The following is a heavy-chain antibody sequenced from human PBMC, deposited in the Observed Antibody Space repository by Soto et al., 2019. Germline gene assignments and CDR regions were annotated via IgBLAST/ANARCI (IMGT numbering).Heavy chain of an antibody. D-gene: IGHD3-3*01. J-gene: IGHJ4*02. CDR3: ARRITTGRFDY. Sequence: SETLSLTCTVSGDSIGSSSYSWNWIRQPPGKGLEWIGSVFYSETYYNPSLKSRVTISVDTSKNQFSLKLSSLTAADTAVYYCARRITTGRFDYWGQGTLVTVSS. V-gene: IGHV4-39*01. CDR1: GDSIGSSSYS. CDR2: VFYSET.